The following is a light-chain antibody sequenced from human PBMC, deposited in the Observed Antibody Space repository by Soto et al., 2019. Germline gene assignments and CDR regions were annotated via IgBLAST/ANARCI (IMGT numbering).Light chain of an antibody. CDR2: GAS. V-gene: IGKV3-15*01. CDR1: QSVSSN. Sequence: EIVMTQSPATLSVSPGERATLSCRASQSVSSNLAWYQQKPGQAPRLLIYGASNRATGIPARFSGSGSGTEFTLTISSLQAEDFAVYYCQQYNNWPPGTFGQGTKLEIK. J-gene: IGKJ2*01. CDR3: QQYNNWPPGT.